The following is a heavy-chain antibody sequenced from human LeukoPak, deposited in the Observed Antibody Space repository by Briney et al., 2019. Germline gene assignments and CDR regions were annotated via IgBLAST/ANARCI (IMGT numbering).Heavy chain of an antibody. CDR2: ISSSGSGDNT. CDR3: AKDVGKWESLHFFDY. J-gene: IGHJ4*02. D-gene: IGHD1-26*01. V-gene: IGHV3-23*01. Sequence: GSLRLSCAASGVTLSTYAMSWARQAPGKGLEWVSGISSSGSGDNTYYADSVKGRFTISRDSSKNTLFLHMNTLRAEDTAIYYCAKDVGKWESLHFFDYWGQGTLVTVSS. CDR1: GVTLSTYA.